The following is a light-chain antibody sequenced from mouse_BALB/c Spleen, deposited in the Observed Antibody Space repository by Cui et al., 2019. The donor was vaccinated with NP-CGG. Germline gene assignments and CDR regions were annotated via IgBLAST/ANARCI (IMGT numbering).Light chain of an antibody. CDR2: GTN. V-gene: IGLV1*01. CDR1: IGAVTTSNY. CDR3: ALWYSNHWV. J-gene: IGLJ1*01. Sequence: QAVVTQESALTTSPGETVTLTWRSSIGAVTTSNYANWVQEKPDHLFTGLIGGTNNRAPGVPARFSGSLIGDKAALTITGAQTEDEAIYFCALWYSNHWVFGGGTKLTVL.